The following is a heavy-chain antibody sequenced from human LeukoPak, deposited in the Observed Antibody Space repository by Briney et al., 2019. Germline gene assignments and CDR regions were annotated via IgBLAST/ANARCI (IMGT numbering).Heavy chain of an antibody. J-gene: IGHJ6*03. CDR1: GGSFSGFF. Sequence: SETLSLTCAVSGGSFSGFFWSWIRQPPGKGLEWIGEINDSGSTNYNPSLKSRVTISVDTSKNQFSLKLYSVTAADTAVYYCARYRSGSYYNYYYYMDVWGKGTTVTIS. D-gene: IGHD3-10*01. V-gene: IGHV4-34*01. CDR2: INDSGST. CDR3: ARYRSGSYYNYYYYMDV.